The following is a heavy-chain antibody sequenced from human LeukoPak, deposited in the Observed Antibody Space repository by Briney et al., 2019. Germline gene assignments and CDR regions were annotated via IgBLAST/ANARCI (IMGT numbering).Heavy chain of an antibody. V-gene: IGHV4-4*07. Sequence: SETLSLTCDVSGASISGYWWSWIRQPAGKGLEWIGRMYTDGDTNYNPALKSRVTVSVDTSKNLFSLKLISVTAADTAVYYCARPPPGRGGTCPCASSGQGTLVTGSS. CDR2: MYTDGDT. CDR3: ARPPPGRGGTCPCAS. J-gene: IGHJ5*02. D-gene: IGHD2-15*01. CDR1: GASISGYW.